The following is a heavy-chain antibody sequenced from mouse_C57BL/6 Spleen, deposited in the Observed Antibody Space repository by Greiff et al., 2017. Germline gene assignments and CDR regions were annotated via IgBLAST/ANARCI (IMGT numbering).Heavy chain of an antibody. CDR1: GFNIKDDY. V-gene: IGHV14-4*01. Sequence: VQLQQSGAELVRPGASVKLSCTASGFNIKDDYMHWVKQRPEQGLEWIGWIDPENGDTEYASKFQGKATITADTSSNTAYLQVSSRTSEDTAVYYCTTVVAPYYFDYWGQGTTLTVSS. D-gene: IGHD1-1*01. CDR3: TTVVAPYYFDY. CDR2: IDPENGDT. J-gene: IGHJ2*01.